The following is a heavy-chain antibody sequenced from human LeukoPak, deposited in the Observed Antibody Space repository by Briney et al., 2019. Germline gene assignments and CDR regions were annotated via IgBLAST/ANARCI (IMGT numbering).Heavy chain of an antibody. J-gene: IGHJ4*02. CDR1: GFTFSSYG. V-gene: IGHV3-74*01. D-gene: IGHD6-13*01. CDR3: ARGGQRSYSSSHLSLFDY. Sequence: GGSLRLSCAASGFTFSSYGMHWVRQAPGKGLVWVSHIYADGSSTNYADSVKGRFTISRDNAKNTLYLQMNSLRAEDTSVYYCARGGQRSYSSSHLSLFDYWGQGALVTVSS. CDR2: IYADGSST.